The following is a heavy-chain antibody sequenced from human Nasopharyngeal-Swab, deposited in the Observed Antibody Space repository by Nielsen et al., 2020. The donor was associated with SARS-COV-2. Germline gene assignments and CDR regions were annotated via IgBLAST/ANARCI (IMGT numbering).Heavy chain of an antibody. CDR3: ARGSSPPIFYYYMDV. CDR2: TYYRSKWYN. CDR1: GDKVSNINAV. V-gene: IGHV6-1*01. J-gene: IGHJ6*03. Sequence: SQTLSLTCAISGDKVSNINAVWTWIRQSPSRGLEWLGRTYYRSKWYNHYAISVEGRITINSDTSKNQFSLHLNSATPEDTAVYYCARGSSPPIFYYYMDVWGKGTMVTVSS.